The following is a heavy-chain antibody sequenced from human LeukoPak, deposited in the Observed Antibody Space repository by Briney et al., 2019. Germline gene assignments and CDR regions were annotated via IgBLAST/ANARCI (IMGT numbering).Heavy chain of an antibody. CDR2: IIPIFGTA. Sequence: SVKVSCKASGGTFSSYAISWVRQAPGQGLEWMGGIIPIFGTANYAQKFQGRVTITTDESTSTAYMELSSLRSEDTAVYYCARGDFWSGYRLRYYYYYMDVWGKGTTVTVSS. CDR3: ARGDFWSGYRLRYYYYYMDV. J-gene: IGHJ6*03. CDR1: GGTFSSYA. V-gene: IGHV1-69*05. D-gene: IGHD3-3*01.